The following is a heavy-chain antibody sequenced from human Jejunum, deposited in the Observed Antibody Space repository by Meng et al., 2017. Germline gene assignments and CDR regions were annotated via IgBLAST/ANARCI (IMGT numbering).Heavy chain of an antibody. D-gene: IGHD1-20*01. V-gene: IGHV4-59*01. Sequence: SETLSLTCTVSGGSISSDYWSWIRQTPGKGLEWIGYTHYSGETKYNPSLKSRVTTSVDTSKSQFSLHLTSVAAADTAVYYCARDNWKKKSSTWYFYGMDVWGPGTTVTVSS. CDR1: GGSISSDY. CDR2: THYSGET. CDR3: ARDNWKKKSSTWYFYGMDV. J-gene: IGHJ6*02.